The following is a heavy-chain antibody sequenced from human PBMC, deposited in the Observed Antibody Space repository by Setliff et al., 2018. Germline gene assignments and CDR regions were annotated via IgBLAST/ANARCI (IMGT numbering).Heavy chain of an antibody. D-gene: IGHD3-22*01. V-gene: IGHV1-2*04. CDR2: INPNSGGT. CDR3: VRARDDGVYYDSSGYYSYYYYGMDG. J-gene: IGHJ6*02. CDR1: GYTFTGYY. Sequence: ASVKVSCKASGYTFTGYYMHWVRQAPGQGLEWMGWINPNSGGTNYAQKFQGWVTMTRDTSISTAYMELSRLRSDDTAVYYCVRARDDGVYYDSSGYYSYYYYGMDGWGQGTTVTVSS.